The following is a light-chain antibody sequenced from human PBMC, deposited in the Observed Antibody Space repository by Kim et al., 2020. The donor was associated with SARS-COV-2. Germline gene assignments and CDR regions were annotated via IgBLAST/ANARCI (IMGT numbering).Light chain of an antibody. CDR1: NIGSKS. CDR3: QVWDSSSDHPNWV. Sequence: GKTARITCGGNNIGSKSVHWDQQKPGQAPVLVIYYDSDRPSGIPERFSGSNSGNTATLTISRVEAGDEADYYCQVWDSSSDHPNWVFGGGTQLTVL. V-gene: IGLV3-21*04. J-gene: IGLJ3*02. CDR2: YDS.